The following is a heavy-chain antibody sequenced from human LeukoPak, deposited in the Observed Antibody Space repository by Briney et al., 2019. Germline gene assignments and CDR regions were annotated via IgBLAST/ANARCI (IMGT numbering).Heavy chain of an antibody. CDR2: IKQDGSEK. J-gene: IGHJ4*02. Sequence: PGGSLRLSCAASGFTFSSYWMSWVSQAPGKGLEWVANIKQDGSEKYYVDSVKGRFTISRDNAKNSLYLQMNSLRAEDTAVYYCARTSYYDSSGYYSDYWGQGTLVTVSS. D-gene: IGHD3-22*01. CDR1: GFTFSSYW. V-gene: IGHV3-7*02. CDR3: ARTSYYDSSGYYSDY.